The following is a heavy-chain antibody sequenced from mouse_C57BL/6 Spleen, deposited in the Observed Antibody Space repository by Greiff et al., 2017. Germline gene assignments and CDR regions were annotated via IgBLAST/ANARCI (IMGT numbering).Heavy chain of an antibody. V-gene: IGHV1-52*01. D-gene: IGHD2-5*01. CDR1: GYTFTSYW. CDR3: ARDLDSNYGDD. Sequence: QVQLQQPGAELVRPGSSVKLSCKASGYTFTSYWMHWVKQRPIQGLEWIGNIDPSDSETHYNQKFKDKATLTVDKSSSTAYLQLSSLTSEDSAVYYCARDLDSNYGDDWGQGTTLTVSS. CDR2: IDPSDSET. J-gene: IGHJ2*01.